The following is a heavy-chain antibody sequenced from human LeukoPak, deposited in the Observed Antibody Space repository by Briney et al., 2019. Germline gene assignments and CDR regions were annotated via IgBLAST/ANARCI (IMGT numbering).Heavy chain of an antibody. Sequence: GGSLRLSCAASGFTFSTYAMSWVRQAPGKGLEWVSSISTSSTYIYYADSVKGRFTISRDSAKNSLYLQMNSLRAEDTAVYYCARAYYYDSSGYYYHDYWGQGTLVTVSS. CDR1: GFTFSTYA. CDR2: ISTSSTYI. J-gene: IGHJ4*02. D-gene: IGHD3-22*01. V-gene: IGHV3-21*01. CDR3: ARAYYYDSSGYYYHDY.